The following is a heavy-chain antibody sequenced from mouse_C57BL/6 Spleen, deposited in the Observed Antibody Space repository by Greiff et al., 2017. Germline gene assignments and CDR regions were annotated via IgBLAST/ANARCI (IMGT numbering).Heavy chain of an antibody. V-gene: IGHV1-82*01. J-gene: IGHJ2*01. CDR1: GYAFSSSW. CDR3: ARSEDGYYVGY. CDR2: IYPGDGDT. Sequence: QVQLQQSGPELVKPGASVKISCKASGYAFSSSWMNWVKQRPGKGLEWIGRIYPGDGDTNYNGKFKGKATLTADKSSSTAYMQRSSLTSEDSAVYFCARSEDGYYVGYWGQGTTLTVAS. D-gene: IGHD2-3*01.